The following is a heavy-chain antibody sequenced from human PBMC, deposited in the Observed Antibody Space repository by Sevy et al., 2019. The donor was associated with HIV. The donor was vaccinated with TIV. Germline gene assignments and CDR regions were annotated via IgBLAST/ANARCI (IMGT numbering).Heavy chain of an antibody. V-gene: IGHV3-74*01. J-gene: IGHJ4*02. CDR3: ARGTRDWAGIDY. CDR2: VNTDGTFT. CDR1: GFTFNTYW. Sequence: GGSLRLSCAASGFTFNTYWMHWVRQAPGKGLIWVSRVNTDGTFTTYADSWKGRFTISRDNAKNTVYLQMNSLRVEDTAVYHCARGTRDWAGIDYWGQGTLVTVSS. D-gene: IGHD2-8*01.